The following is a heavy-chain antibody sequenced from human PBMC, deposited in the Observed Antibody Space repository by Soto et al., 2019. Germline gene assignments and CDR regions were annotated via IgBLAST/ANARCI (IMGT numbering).Heavy chain of an antibody. D-gene: IGHD3-16*01. CDR1: GGSISSSSYY. V-gene: IGHV4-39*02. J-gene: IGHJ4*02. CDR2: IYYSGST. CDR3: AREARSEYLGSWSQWTGRIFGD. Sequence: SETLSLTCTVSGGSISSSSYYWGRIRQPTGKGLEWIGSIYYSGSTYYNPSLKSRVTISVDTSKNQFSLKLSSVTAADTAVYYCAREARSEYLGSWSQWTGRIFGDWGQGTVGTGSS.